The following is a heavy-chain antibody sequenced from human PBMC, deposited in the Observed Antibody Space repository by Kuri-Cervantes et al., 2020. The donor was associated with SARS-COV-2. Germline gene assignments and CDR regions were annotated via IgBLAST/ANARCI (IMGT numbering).Heavy chain of an antibody. CDR3: ARVGRAGPFDY. CDR1: GGSISSSSYY. Sequence: SETLSLTCTVSGGSISSSSYYWGWIRQPPGKGLEWIGSIYHSGSTYYNPSLKSRVTISVDTSKNQFSLKLSSVTAADTAVYYCARVGRAGPFDYWGQGTLVTVSS. D-gene: IGHD6-13*01. CDR2: IYHSGST. J-gene: IGHJ4*02. V-gene: IGHV4-39*07.